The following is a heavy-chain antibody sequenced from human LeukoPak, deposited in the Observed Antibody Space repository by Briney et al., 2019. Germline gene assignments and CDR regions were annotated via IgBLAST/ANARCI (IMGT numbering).Heavy chain of an antibody. J-gene: IGHJ4*02. CDR3: ARNAGYSNSDY. CDR2: MNPNCGNT. CDR1: GYTFTSYD. V-gene: IGHV1-8*03. Sequence: ASVKVSCKASGYTFTSYDINWVRQATGQGLEWMGWMNPNCGNTGYAQKFQGRVTITRNTSISTAYMELSSLRSEDTAVYYCARNAGYSNSDYWGQGTLVTVSS. D-gene: IGHD4-11*01.